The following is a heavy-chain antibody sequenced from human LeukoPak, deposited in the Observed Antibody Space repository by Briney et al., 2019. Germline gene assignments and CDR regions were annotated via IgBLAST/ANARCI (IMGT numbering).Heavy chain of an antibody. CDR2: ISGSGGST. Sequence: GGSLRLSCAASGFTFSSCAMSWVRQAPGKGLEWVSAISGSGGSTYYADSVKGRFTISRDNSKNTLYLQMDSLRVENTAVYYCAKPPLDGWKLLPGYWGQGTLVTVSS. CDR1: GFTFSSCA. J-gene: IGHJ4*02. D-gene: IGHD1-26*01. CDR3: AKPPLDGWKLLPGY. V-gene: IGHV3-23*01.